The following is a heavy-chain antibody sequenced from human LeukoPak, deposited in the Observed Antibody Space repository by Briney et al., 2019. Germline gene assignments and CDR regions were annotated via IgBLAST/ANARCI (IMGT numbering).Heavy chain of an antibody. CDR3: TRHREYYYYMDV. CDR2: IRSKANSYAT. CDR1: GFTFSGSA. D-gene: IGHD3-10*01. J-gene: IGHJ6*03. Sequence: GGSLKLSCAASGFTFSGSAMHWVRQASGKGLEWAGRIRSKANSYATAYAASVKGRFTISRDDSKNTAYLQMNSLKTEDTAVYYCTRHREYYYYMDVWGKGTTVTVSS. V-gene: IGHV3-73*01.